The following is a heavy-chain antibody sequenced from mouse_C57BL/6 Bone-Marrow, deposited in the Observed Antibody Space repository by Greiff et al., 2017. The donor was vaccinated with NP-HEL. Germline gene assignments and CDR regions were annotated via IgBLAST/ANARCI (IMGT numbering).Heavy chain of an antibody. Sequence: EVMLVESGGGLVQPGGSLKLSCAASGFTFSDYGMAWVRQAPRKGPEWVAFISNLAYSIYYADTVTGRFTISRENAKNTLYLEMSSLRSEDTAMYYCARRGGSSYGYFDVWGTGTTVTVSS. CDR2: ISNLAYSI. V-gene: IGHV5-15*01. J-gene: IGHJ1*03. CDR1: GFTFSDYG. CDR3: ARRGGSSYGYFDV. D-gene: IGHD1-1*01.